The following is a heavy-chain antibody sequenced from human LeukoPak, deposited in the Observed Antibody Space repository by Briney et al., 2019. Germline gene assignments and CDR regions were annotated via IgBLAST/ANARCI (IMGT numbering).Heavy chain of an antibody. CDR2: IYHSGST. Sequence: SETLSLTCTVSGYSISSGYYWGWIRQPPGKGLEWIGSIYHSGSTYYNPSLKSRVTISVDTSKNQFSLKLSSVTAADTAVYYCAREGQTNVLRYFDWLSEIDYWGQGTLVTVSS. V-gene: IGHV4-38-2*02. J-gene: IGHJ4*02. CDR3: AREGQTNVLRYFDWLSEIDY. D-gene: IGHD3-9*01. CDR1: GYSISSGYY.